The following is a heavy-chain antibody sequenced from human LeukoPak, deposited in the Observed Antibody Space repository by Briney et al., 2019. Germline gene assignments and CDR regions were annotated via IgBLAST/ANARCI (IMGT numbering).Heavy chain of an antibody. CDR2: ISSSGSPI. CDR3: AKDGQLERPADYYYYYMDV. CDR1: GFIFSDYY. D-gene: IGHD1-1*01. V-gene: IGHV3-11*01. Sequence: GGSLRLSCGASGFIFSDYYMSWIRQAPGKGLEWVSYISSSGSPIYYADSVKGRFTISRDNAKNSLYLQMNSLRAEDTAVYYCAKDGQLERPADYYYYYMDVWGKGTTVTISS. J-gene: IGHJ6*03.